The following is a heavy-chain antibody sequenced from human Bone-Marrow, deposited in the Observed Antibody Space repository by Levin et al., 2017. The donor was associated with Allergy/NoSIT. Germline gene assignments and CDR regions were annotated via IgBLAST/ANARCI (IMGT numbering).Heavy chain of an antibody. Sequence: SQTLSLTCTVSGGSVSSGNYYWSWIRQHPEKGLEWIGYVSYGGSTYYSPSFRSRVTILADTSKNQFSLRLRSVTTADTAVYYCARDLGGDAFDIWGQGTMVTVSS. V-gene: IGHV4-31*03. CDR2: VSYGGST. J-gene: IGHJ3*02. CDR3: ARDLGGDAFDI. CDR1: GGSVSSGNYY. D-gene: IGHD1-26*01.